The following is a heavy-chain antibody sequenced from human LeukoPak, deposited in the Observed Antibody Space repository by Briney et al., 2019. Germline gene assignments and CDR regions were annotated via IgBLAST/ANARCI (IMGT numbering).Heavy chain of an antibody. D-gene: IGHD1-26*01. V-gene: IGHV4-59*08. J-gene: IGHJ4*02. CDR2: IYYSGST. CDR3: ARTRGYYGTSMDY. CDR1: GGSISSYY. Sequence: SETLSLTCTVSGGSISSYYWSWIRQPPGKGLEWIGYIYYSGSTNYNPPLKSRVTVSVDTSKNQFSLKLSSVTAADTAVYYCARTRGYYGTSMDYWGQGTLVTVSS.